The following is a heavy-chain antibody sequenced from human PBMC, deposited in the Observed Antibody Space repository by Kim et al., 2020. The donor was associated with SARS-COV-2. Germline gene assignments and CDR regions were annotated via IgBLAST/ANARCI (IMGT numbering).Heavy chain of an antibody. CDR3: ARVGNGYYVYGWFDP. CDR1: GGSFSGYY. CDR2: INHSGST. V-gene: IGHV4-34*01. J-gene: IGHJ5*02. Sequence: SETLSLTCAVYGGSFSGYYWSWIRQPPGKGLEWIGEINHSGSTNYNPSLKSRVTISVDTSKNQFSLKLSSVTAADTAVYYCARVGNGYYVYGWFDPWGQGTLVTVSS. D-gene: IGHD4-17*01.